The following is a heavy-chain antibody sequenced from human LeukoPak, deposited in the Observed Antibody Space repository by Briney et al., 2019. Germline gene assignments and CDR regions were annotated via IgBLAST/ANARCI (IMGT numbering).Heavy chain of an antibody. CDR2: ISYDGSNK. CDR3: AKGFYGFERNPGGDY. CDR1: GFTFSSYG. J-gene: IGHJ4*02. V-gene: IGHV3-30*18. D-gene: IGHD3-10*01. Sequence: GGSLRLSCAASGFTFSSYGMHWVRQAPGKGLEWVAVISYDGSNKYYADSVKGRFTISRDNSKNTLYLQMNSLRAEDTAVYYCAKGFYGFERNPGGDYWGQGTLVTVSS.